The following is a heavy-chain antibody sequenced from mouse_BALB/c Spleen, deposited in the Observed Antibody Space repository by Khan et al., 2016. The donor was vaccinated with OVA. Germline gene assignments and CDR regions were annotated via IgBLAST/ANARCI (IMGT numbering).Heavy chain of an antibody. CDR1: GYTFTDYV. Sequence: QVQLQQSGPELVKPGASVKMSCKASGYTFTDYVMNWVKQRNGQGLERIGQIYPGSGCPFYNEKFKGKATLTAATSSSTAYMQLRNQTSEDSLGCFCARAGWDVYADSAEGNLVTVSA. J-gene: IGHJ3*01. CDR2: IYPGSGCP. V-gene: IGHV1-77*01. CDR3: ARAGWDVYAD. D-gene: IGHD4-1*01.